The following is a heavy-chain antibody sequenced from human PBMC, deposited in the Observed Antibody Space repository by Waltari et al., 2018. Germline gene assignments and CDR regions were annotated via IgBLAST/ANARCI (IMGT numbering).Heavy chain of an antibody. CDR1: GFTFSSYS. Sequence: EVQLVESGGGLVQPGGSLRLSCAASGFTFSSYSMNWVRQAPGKGLEWVSYISSSSSTIYYADSVKGRFTISRDNAKNSLYLQMNSLRAEDTAVYYCARDRTRASRGAFDIWGQGQWSPSLQ. V-gene: IGHV3-48*04. CDR3: ARDRTRASRGAFDI. D-gene: IGHD1-1*01. J-gene: IGHJ3*02. CDR2: ISSSSSTI.